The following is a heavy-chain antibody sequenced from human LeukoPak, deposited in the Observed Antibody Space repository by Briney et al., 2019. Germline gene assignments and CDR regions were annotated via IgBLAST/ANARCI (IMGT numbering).Heavy chain of an antibody. CDR2: IYTSGST. D-gene: IGHD1-26*01. J-gene: IGHJ6*03. CDR3: ARGRDRWELSPRYYYYMDV. CDR1: GGSISSYY. V-gene: IGHV4-4*07. Sequence: PLETLSLTCTVSGGSISSYYWSWIRQPAGKGLEWIGRIYTSGSTNYNPSLKSRVTMSVDTSKNQFSLKLSSVTAADTAVYYCARGRDRWELSPRYYYYMDVWGKGTTVTVSS.